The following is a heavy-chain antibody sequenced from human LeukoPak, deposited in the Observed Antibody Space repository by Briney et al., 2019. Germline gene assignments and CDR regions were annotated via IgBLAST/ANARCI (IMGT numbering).Heavy chain of an antibody. D-gene: IGHD2-21*02. J-gene: IGHJ4*02. Sequence: TGGSLRLSCAASGFTFSSYGMHWVRQAPGKGLEWVAFIRYDGSNKYYADSVKGRFTISRDNSKNTLYLQMNSLRAEDTAVYYCAKDWCSSTGDCYSFGYFDYWGQGTLVTVSS. CDR1: GFTFSSYG. V-gene: IGHV3-30*02. CDR3: AKDWCSSTGDCYSFGYFDY. CDR2: IRYDGSNK.